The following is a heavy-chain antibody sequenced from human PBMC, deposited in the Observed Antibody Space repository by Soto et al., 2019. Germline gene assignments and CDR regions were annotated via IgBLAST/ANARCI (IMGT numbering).Heavy chain of an antibody. CDR3: ARGAPTMVRGPPPGYFDY. CDR2: INHSGST. Sequence: SETLSLTCAVYGGSFSGYYWSWIRQPPGKGLEWIGEINHSGSTNYNPSLKSRVTISVDTSKNQFSLKLSSVTAADTAVYYCARGAPTMVRGPPPGYFDYWGQGTLVTSPQ. CDR1: GGSFSGYY. D-gene: IGHD3-10*01. V-gene: IGHV4-34*01. J-gene: IGHJ4*02.